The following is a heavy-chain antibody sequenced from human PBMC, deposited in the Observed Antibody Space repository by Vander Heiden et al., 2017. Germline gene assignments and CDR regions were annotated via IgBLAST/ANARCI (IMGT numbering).Heavy chain of an antibody. D-gene: IGHD3-3*01. CDR1: GFSLSNARMG. CDR3: ARMGLRFLEWSPFDY. V-gene: IGHV2-26*01. J-gene: IGHJ4*02. Sequence: TLTCTVSGFSLSNARMGVSWIRQPPGKALEWLAHIFSNDEKSYSTSLKSRLTISKDTSKSQVVLTMTNMDPEDTATYYCARMGLRFLEWSPFDYWGQGTLVTVSS. CDR2: IFSNDEK.